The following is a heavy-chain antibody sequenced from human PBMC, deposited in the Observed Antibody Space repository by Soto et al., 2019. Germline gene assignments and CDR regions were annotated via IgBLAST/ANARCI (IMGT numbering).Heavy chain of an antibody. J-gene: IGHJ6*02. D-gene: IGHD2-15*01. CDR3: AKEGGSRRGYGMDV. Sequence: GGSLRLSCAASGFTFSSYGMHWVRQAPGKGLEWVAVISYDGSNKYYADSVKGRFTISRDNSKNTLYLQMNSLRAEDTAVYYCAKEGGSRRGYGMDVWGQGTTVTVSS. CDR1: GFTFSSYG. CDR2: ISYDGSNK. V-gene: IGHV3-30*18.